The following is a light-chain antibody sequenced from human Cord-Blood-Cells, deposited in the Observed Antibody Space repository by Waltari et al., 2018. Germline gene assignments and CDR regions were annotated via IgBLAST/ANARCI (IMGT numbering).Light chain of an antibody. Sequence: DIQMTQSPSTLSASVGDRVPITCRASQSISSWLAWYQQKPGKAPKLLIYDASSLESGVPSRFIGSGSGTEFTLTISSLQHDDFATYYCQQYNSYLYTFGQGTKLEIK. J-gene: IGKJ2*01. CDR3: QQYNSYLYT. CDR2: DAS. CDR1: QSISSW. V-gene: IGKV1-5*01.